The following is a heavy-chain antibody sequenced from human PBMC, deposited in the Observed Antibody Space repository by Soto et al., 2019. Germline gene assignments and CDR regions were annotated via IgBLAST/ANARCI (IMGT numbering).Heavy chain of an antibody. CDR1: GFTFSSYA. D-gene: IGHD6-19*01. CDR2: ISGSGGST. J-gene: IGHJ4*02. V-gene: IGHV3-23*01. Sequence: HPGGSLTLSCAATGFTFSSYAMSWVRQAPGKGLEWVSAISGSGGSTYYADSVKGRFTISRDNSKNTLYLQMNSLRAEDTAVYYCAAVAVAGRGPPQFDYWGQVTLVTVSS. CDR3: AAVAVAGRGPPQFDY.